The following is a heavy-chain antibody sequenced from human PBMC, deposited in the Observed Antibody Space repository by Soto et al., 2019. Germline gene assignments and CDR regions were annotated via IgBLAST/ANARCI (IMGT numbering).Heavy chain of an antibody. Sequence: GGSLRLSCAASGFTFSNAWMNWVRQAPGKGLEWVGRIKSKTDGGRTDYAEPVKGRFTISRDDSKNTLYLQMNSLKTEDTAVYYCTAYYYDSSGYYYFDYWGQGTLVTVSS. D-gene: IGHD3-22*01. CDR2: IKSKTDGGRT. V-gene: IGHV3-15*07. CDR1: GFTFSNAW. J-gene: IGHJ4*02. CDR3: TAYYYDSSGYYYFDY.